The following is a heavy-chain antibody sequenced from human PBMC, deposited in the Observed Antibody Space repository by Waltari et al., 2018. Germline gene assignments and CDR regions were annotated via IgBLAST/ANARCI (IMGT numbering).Heavy chain of an antibody. V-gene: IGHV4-30-2*01. CDR1: GGSISSGGYS. CDR2: IYQSGST. Sequence: QLQLQESGSGLVKPSQTLSLTCAVSGGSISSGGYSWSWIRQPPGKGLEWIGYIYQSGSTYCNPTLKSRITISVDRSKNQFALKLSSGTAADTAVYDCATFRPPQQLVRYWGQGTLVTVSS. J-gene: IGHJ4*02. D-gene: IGHD6-13*01. CDR3: ATFRPPQQLVRY.